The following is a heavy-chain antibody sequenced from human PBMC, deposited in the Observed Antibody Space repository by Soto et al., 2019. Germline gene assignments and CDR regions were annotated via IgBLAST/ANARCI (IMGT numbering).Heavy chain of an antibody. D-gene: IGHD6-19*01. CDR1: GGSISSSSYS. V-gene: IGHV4-39*01. CDR3: ARPASDDGIAVAVDY. J-gene: IGHJ4*02. CDR2: IYYSGST. Sequence: QLQLQESGPGLVKPSETLSLTGTVSGGSISSSSYSWGLIRQPPGKGLEWIGSIYYSGSTYYNPSLKSRVTISVDTSTNQSSLKLSSVTAADTAVYYCARPASDDGIAVAVDYWGQGTLFTVSS.